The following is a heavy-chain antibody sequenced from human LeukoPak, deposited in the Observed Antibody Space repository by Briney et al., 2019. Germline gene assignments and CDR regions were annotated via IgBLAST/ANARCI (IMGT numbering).Heavy chain of an antibody. CDR3: ARSSGYSSSGGLNWFDT. J-gene: IGHJ5*02. CDR1: GGSISSSSFY. CDR2: IYYSGST. Sequence: SETLSLTCTVSGGSISSSSFYWGWIRQPPGKGLEWIGSIYYSGSTYYNPSLKSRVTISVDTSKNQFSLKLSSVTAADTAVYYCARSSGYSSSGGLNWFDTWGQGTLVTVSS. V-gene: IGHV4-39*01. D-gene: IGHD6-13*01.